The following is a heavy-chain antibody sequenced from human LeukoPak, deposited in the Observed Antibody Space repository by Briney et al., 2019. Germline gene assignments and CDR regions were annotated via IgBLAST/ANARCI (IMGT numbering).Heavy chain of an antibody. V-gene: IGHV3-66*02. Sequence: GGSLRLSCAASGFTVNSNYMSWVRQAPGKGLEWVSVIYSGGSTYYADSVKGRFTISRDNSKNTLYLQMNSLRAEDTAVYYCASDGDSRGLDAFDIWGQGTMVTVSS. D-gene: IGHD4-17*01. CDR2: IYSGGST. CDR3: ASDGDSRGLDAFDI. J-gene: IGHJ3*02. CDR1: GFTVNSNY.